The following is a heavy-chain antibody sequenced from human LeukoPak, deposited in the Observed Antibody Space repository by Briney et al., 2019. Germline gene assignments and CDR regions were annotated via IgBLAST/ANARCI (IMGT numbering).Heavy chain of an antibody. CDR2: ISAYNGHT. D-gene: IGHD3-22*01. J-gene: IGHJ4*02. CDR3: ARDSSGFPRDASDY. V-gene: IGHV1-18*01. CDR1: GYTFTNYG. Sequence: ASVKVSCKASGYTFTNYGINWVRQAPGQGREWMGWISAYNGHTNYAQNLQGRVTMTTDTSTSTAYMELRSLRSDDTAVYFCARDSSGFPRDASDYWGQGTLVTVSS.